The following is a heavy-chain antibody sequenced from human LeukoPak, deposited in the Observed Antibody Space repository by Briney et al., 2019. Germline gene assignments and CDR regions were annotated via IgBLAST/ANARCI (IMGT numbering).Heavy chain of an antibody. CDR1: GYTFPRHG. Sequence: ASVKVSCKASGYTFPRHGISWVRQAPGQGLEWIGWISAYNGNTDYAQKFQGRVTITADESTSTAYMELSSLRSEDTAVYYCARAHCSSTSCRNPYYYYYMDVWGKGTTVTVSS. CDR2: ISAYNGNT. V-gene: IGHV1-18*01. J-gene: IGHJ6*03. CDR3: ARAHCSSTSCRNPYYYYYMDV. D-gene: IGHD2-2*01.